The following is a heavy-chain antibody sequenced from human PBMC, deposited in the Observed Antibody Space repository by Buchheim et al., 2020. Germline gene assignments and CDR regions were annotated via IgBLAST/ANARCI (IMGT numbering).Heavy chain of an antibody. Sequence: QLQLQESGPGLVKPSETLSLTCTVSGGSIRRGGYYWGWIRQPPGEGLEWVGSIYFSVSTYYNPSLRSRVTISVDTSKNQFSLKLSSVTAADTAVYYCATVAAAGTRSLDYWGQGTL. CDR2: IYFSVST. J-gene: IGHJ4*02. CDR1: GGSIRRGGYY. V-gene: IGHV4-39*07. D-gene: IGHD6-13*01. CDR3: ATVAAAGTRSLDY.